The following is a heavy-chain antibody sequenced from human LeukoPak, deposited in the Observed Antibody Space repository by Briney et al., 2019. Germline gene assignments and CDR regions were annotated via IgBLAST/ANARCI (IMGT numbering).Heavy chain of an antibody. Sequence: PSETLSLTCSVSDYSISSDYHWGWIRQPPGKGLEWIGSIYHSGGTYYNPSLESRVTISVDTSKNQFSLKLSSVTAADTAVYYCARDIAIRGSLSHFDYWGQGVLVTVSS. CDR3: ARDIAIRGSLSHFDY. CDR2: IYHSGGT. CDR1: DYSISSDYH. V-gene: IGHV4-38-2*02. D-gene: IGHD2-21*01. J-gene: IGHJ4*02.